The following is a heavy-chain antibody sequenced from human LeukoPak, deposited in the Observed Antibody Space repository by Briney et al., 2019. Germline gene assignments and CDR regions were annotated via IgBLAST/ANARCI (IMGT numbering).Heavy chain of an antibody. V-gene: IGHV1-3*01. J-gene: IGHJ4*02. Sequence: ASVKVSCKASGYTFTSYAMHWVRQAPGQRLEWMGWINAGNGNTEYSQKFQGRVTITRDTSASTAYMELSSLRSEDTAVYYCARGERKWLLLRPHHFDYWGQGTLVTVSS. CDR2: INAGNGNT. CDR1: GYTFTSYA. D-gene: IGHD3-22*01. CDR3: ARGERKWLLLRPHHFDY.